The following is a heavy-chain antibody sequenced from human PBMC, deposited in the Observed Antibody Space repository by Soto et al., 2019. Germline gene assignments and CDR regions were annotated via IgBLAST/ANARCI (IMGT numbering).Heavy chain of an antibody. V-gene: IGHV1-18*01. CDR3: AREDGYCSGGSCHSGGWLEP. D-gene: IGHD2-15*01. CDR1: RYTITTYA. Sequence: GAPVKATSKAPRYTITTYAVCWVRQSTGQGLEWMGWISPDNGKTNYAQRFQGRVILTTDTSTKTAYMELMSLRSDDTALYYCAREDGYCSGGSCHSGGWLEPWGQGTLVTVSS. J-gene: IGHJ5*02. CDR2: ISPDNGKT.